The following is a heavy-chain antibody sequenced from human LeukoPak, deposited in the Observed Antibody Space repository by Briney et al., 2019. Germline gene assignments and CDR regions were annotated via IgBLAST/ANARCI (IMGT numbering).Heavy chain of an antibody. CDR3: ARTAGYSSIVFDI. D-gene: IGHD2-2*01. J-gene: IGHJ3*02. CDR1: GFTFSNYW. Sequence: GGSLRLSCAASGFTFSNYWMSWVRQAPGKGLEWVANIKQDGSEKYYVDSVKGRFTISRDNAKNSLYLQMNSLRAEDTAVYNCARTAGYSSIVFDIWGQGTMVTVSS. V-gene: IGHV3-7*02. CDR2: IKQDGSEK.